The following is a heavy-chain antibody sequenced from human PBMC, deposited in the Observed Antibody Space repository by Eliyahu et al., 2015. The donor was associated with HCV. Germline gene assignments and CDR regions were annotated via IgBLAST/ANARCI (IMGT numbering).Heavy chain of an antibody. CDR1: GASISSGGFH. V-gene: IGHV4-31*03. CDR3: ATLXEGGGGRGY. Sequence: QVQLQESGPGLVKPSQTLSLTCTVSGASISSGGFHWRWIRQHPGKGLEWIGYISYSGCIYCXPPLKSGVTISIDASKNQFSLQLTSVTAADTAVYYCATLXEGGGGRGYWGPGTLVTVSS. D-gene: IGHD1-26*01. J-gene: IGHJ4*02. CDR2: ISYSGCI.